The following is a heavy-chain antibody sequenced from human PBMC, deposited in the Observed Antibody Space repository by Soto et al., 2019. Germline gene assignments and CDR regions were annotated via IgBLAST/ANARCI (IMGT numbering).Heavy chain of an antibody. CDR2: MNPNSGNT. J-gene: IGHJ4*02. CDR3: ASVYYCARDPPATSGGTASDN. D-gene: IGHD2-15*01. CDR1: GYTFTSYG. Sequence: ASVKVSCKASGYTFTSYGISWVRQAPGQGLEWMGWMNPNSGNTGYAQKFQGRVTMTRNTSISTAYMELSSLRSGDTAVYYCASVYYCARDPPATSGGTASDNWGQGTLVTVSS. V-gene: IGHV1-8*02.